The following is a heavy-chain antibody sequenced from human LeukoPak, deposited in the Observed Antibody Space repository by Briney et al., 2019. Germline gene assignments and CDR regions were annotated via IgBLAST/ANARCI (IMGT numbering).Heavy chain of an antibody. V-gene: IGHV1-8*01. Sequence: PSASVKVSCKASAYTFTSYDINWVRQATGQGLEWMGWMNPNSGNTGYEQKFQGRVTMTRNTSISTAYMELSSLRSDDTAVYYCARGRGWSNNGFDPWGQGTLVTVSS. D-gene: IGHD2-15*01. J-gene: IGHJ5*02. CDR2: MNPNSGNT. CDR1: AYTFTSYD. CDR3: ARGRGWSNNGFDP.